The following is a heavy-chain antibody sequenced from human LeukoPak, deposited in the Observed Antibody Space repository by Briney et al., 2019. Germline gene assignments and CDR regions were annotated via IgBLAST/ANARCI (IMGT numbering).Heavy chain of an antibody. Sequence: ASVKVSCKASGYTFTGYYMHWVRQAPGQGLEWMGWINVYNGNTHYAQKLQGRVTMTTDTSTSTAYMELRSLRFDDTAVYFCARGYSSGWYILSLTDYYYMDVWGKGTTVTVSS. D-gene: IGHD6-19*01. CDR1: GYTFTGYY. CDR2: INVYNGNT. J-gene: IGHJ6*03. CDR3: ARGYSSGWYILSLTDYYYMDV. V-gene: IGHV1-18*04.